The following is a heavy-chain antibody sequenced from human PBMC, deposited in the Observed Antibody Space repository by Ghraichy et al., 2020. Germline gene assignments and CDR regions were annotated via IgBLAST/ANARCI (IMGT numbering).Heavy chain of an antibody. CDR1: GGSISSYY. Sequence: TLSLTCTVSGGSISSYYWSWIRQPPGKGLEWIGYIYYSGSTNYNPSLKSRVTISVDTSKNQFSLKLSSVTAADTAVYYCARQGRRYSSSWYIYWGQGTLVTVSS. V-gene: IGHV4-59*08. D-gene: IGHD6-13*01. J-gene: IGHJ4*02. CDR2: IYYSGST. CDR3: ARQGRRYSSSWYIY.